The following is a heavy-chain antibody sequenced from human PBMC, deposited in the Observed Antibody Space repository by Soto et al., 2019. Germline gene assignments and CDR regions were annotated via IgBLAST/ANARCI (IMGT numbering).Heavy chain of an antibody. CDR2: ISKSDYT. V-gene: IGHV3-21*01. CDR1: GFGLNNYG. Sequence: GGWLRRSCTVSGFGLNNYGINWVRQAPRKGREWFSSISKSDYTYYADSEKGRFTISRDNAKNAVSLQMNTLRVEDTAVYYCAREDSIIIPAVSDFWGQGTLVTV. CDR3: AREDSIIIPAVSDF. J-gene: IGHJ4*02. D-gene: IGHD2-2*01.